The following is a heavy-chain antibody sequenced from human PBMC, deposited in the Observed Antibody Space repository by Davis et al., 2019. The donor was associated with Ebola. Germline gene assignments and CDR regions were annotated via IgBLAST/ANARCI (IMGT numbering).Heavy chain of an antibody. Sequence: GESLKISCSASAFSFSSYWLSWVRQAPGKGLEWVSAISGSGGSTYYADSVKGRFTISRDNAKNSLYLQMNSLRAEDTAVYYCARETVAGFDYWGQGTLVTVSS. D-gene: IGHD6-19*01. J-gene: IGHJ4*02. CDR3: ARETVAGFDY. CDR1: AFSFSSYW. V-gene: IGHV3-23*01. CDR2: ISGSGGST.